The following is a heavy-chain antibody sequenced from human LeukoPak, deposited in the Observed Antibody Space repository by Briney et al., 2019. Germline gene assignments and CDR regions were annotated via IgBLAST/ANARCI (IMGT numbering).Heavy chain of an antibody. J-gene: IGHJ3*02. CDR2: ISSSSSYI. Sequence: AGGSLRLSCAASGFTFSSYSMNWVRQTPGKGLEWVSSISSSSSYIYYADSVKGRFTISRDNAKNSLYLQMNSLRAEDTAVYYCARAGYSSSSDAFDIWGQGTMVTVSS. CDR1: GFTFSSYS. V-gene: IGHV3-21*01. CDR3: ARAGYSSSSDAFDI. D-gene: IGHD6-6*01.